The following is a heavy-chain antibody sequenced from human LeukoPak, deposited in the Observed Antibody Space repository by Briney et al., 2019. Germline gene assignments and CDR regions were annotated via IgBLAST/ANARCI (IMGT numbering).Heavy chain of an antibody. J-gene: IGHJ4*02. Sequence: ASVKVSCKASGYTFTSYYMHWVRQAPGKGLEWMGGFDPEDGETIYAQKFQGRVTMTEDTSTDTAYMELSSLRSEDTAVYYCATVSLDFGVVTDPQYYFDYWGQGTLVTVSS. D-gene: IGHD3-3*01. CDR2: FDPEDGET. CDR1: GYTFTSYY. V-gene: IGHV1-24*01. CDR3: ATVSLDFGVVTDPQYYFDY.